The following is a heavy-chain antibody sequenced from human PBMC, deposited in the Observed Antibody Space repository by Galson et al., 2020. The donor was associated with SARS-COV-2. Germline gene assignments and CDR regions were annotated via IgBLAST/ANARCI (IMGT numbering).Heavy chain of an antibody. CDR2: IHHSGST. D-gene: IGHD6-13*01. V-gene: IGHV4-4*02. Sequence: SETLSLTCAVSGDSISSHNWWSWVLQYPGKGLEWIGEIHHSGSTNYNPSLKSRVTISVDKSQNQFSLHLRSMTAADTAVYFCARIGPTAGALYAFDVWGQGTIVTVSS. J-gene: IGHJ3*01. CDR1: GDSISSHNW. CDR3: ARIGPTAGALYAFDV.